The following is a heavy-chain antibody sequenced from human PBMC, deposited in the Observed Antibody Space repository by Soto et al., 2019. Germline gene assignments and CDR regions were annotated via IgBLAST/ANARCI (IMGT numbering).Heavy chain of an antibody. J-gene: IGHJ5*02. CDR3: ASPPGQQLSNWFDP. V-gene: IGHV3-30-3*01. Sequence: PGGSLRLSCEASGLTFSSYAIHWVRQAPGKGLEWVAVISYDGSNKYYADSVKGRFTISRDNSKNTLYLQMNSLRAEDTAVYYCASPPGQQLSNWFDPWGQGTLVTVSS. CDR1: GLTFSSYA. CDR2: ISYDGSNK. D-gene: IGHD6-13*01.